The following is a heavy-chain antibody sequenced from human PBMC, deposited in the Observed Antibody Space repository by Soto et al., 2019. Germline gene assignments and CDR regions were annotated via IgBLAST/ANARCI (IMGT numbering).Heavy chain of an antibody. CDR1: GFTFSSYS. V-gene: IGHV3-48*01. J-gene: IGHJ6*03. CDR3: ARERYCSSTSCYRYYYYYMDV. CDR2: ISSSSSTI. Sequence: EVQLVESGGGLVQPGGSLRLSCAASGFTFSSYSTNWVRQAPGKGLEWVSYISSSSSTIYYADSVKGRFTISRDNAKNSLYLQMNSLRAEDTAVYYCARERYCSSTSCYRYYYYYMDVWGKGTTVTVSS. D-gene: IGHD2-2*02.